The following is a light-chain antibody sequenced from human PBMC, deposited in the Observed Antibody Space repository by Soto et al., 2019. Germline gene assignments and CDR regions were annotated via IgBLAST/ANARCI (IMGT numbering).Light chain of an antibody. J-gene: IGKJ1*01. CDR1: QSVTRN. CDR3: QQYNDWPPT. V-gene: IGKV3-15*01. CDR2: DAS. Sequence: EIVMTQSPATLSVSPGERATLSCRASQSVTRNLAWYQQVPGQAPRLLIYDASTRVTDIPARFSGSGSGTEFTLTISSLQSEDFAIYYCQQYNDWPPTFGQGTKVDI.